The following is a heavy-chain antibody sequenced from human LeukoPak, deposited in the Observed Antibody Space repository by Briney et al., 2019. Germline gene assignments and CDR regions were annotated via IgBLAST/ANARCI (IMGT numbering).Heavy chain of an antibody. CDR3: ARSGVATCHY. Sequence: GGSLRLSCQASGFTFSSYAMSWVRQAPGKGLEWVSSINPDGGSFFADSVKGRFTISRDDSRRVVYLQMNSLSAEDTAVFYCARSGVATCHYWGQGIRVTVSS. V-gene: IGHV3-23*01. CDR2: INPDGGS. CDR1: GFTFSSYA. D-gene: IGHD2-15*01. J-gene: IGHJ4*02.